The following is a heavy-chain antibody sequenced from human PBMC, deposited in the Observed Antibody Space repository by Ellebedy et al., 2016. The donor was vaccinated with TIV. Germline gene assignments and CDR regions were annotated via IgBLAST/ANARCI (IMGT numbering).Heavy chain of an antibody. CDR2: IRPDNDDT. Sequence: ASVKVSXXTSGFTFSNYGISWLRQAPGQGLEWMGWIRPDNDDTNYARKLQGRVTMTRDTSTSTAYLDLRSLRAADTAVYYCVRVWNILTGYYFFDFWGQGTLVTVSS. J-gene: IGHJ4*02. D-gene: IGHD3-9*01. CDR1: GFTFSNYG. V-gene: IGHV1-18*01. CDR3: VRVWNILTGYYFFDF.